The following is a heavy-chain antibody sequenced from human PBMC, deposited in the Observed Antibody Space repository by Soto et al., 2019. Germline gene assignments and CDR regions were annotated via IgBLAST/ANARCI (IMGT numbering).Heavy chain of an antibody. CDR1: GYTFTSYD. CDR2: MNPNSGNT. V-gene: IGHV1-8*01. CDR3: AREGVRGMAA. D-gene: IGHD3-16*01. Sequence: QVQLVQSGAEVKKPGASVKVSCKASGYTFTSYDINWVRQATGQGLEWMGWMNPNSGNTGYAQKYQGRVTMTRTTSIATASMAPSSRRSEDTAVYYGAREGVRGMAAWGQGTTVTVSS. J-gene: IGHJ6*02.